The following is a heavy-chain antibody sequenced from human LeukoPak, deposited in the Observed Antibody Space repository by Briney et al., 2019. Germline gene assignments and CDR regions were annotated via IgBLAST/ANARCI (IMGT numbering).Heavy chain of an antibody. CDR1: GGSFSGYY. CDR3: ARDSPIEAFDI. Sequence: PSETLSLTCAVYGGSFSGYYWSWIRQPPGKGLEWIGEINHSGSTNYNPSLKSRVTISVDTSKNQFSLKLSSVTAADTAVYYCARDSPIEAFDIWGQGTMVTVSS. V-gene: IGHV4-34*01. CDR2: INHSGST. D-gene: IGHD2-21*01. J-gene: IGHJ3*02.